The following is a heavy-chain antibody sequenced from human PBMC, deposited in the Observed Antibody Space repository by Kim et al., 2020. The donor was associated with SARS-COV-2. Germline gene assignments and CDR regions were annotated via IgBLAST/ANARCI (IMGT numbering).Heavy chain of an antibody. CDR3: ARYGSGRIFDY. V-gene: IGHV6-1*01. J-gene: IGHJ4*02. Sequence: NDYAVSVKSRITINPDTSKNQFSLQLNSVTPEDTAVYYCARYGSGRIFDYWGQGTLVTVSS. CDR2: N. D-gene: IGHD3-10*01.